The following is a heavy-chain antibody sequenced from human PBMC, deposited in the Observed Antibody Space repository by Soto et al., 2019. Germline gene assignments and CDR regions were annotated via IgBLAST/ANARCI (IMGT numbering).Heavy chain of an antibody. D-gene: IGHD2-2*03. Sequence: SETLSLTCTVSGGSIGSGVYFWSWIRQPPGKGLEWIGFISYTGSAYYNPSLKSRAAISVDTSKNQFSLKLTSVTAADSAVYFCSRLNGYCVSTKCHGYYGMDVWGQGTTVTVSS. CDR1: GGSIGSGVYF. V-gene: IGHV4-30-4*01. CDR2: ISYTGSA. CDR3: SRLNGYCVSTKCHGYYGMDV. J-gene: IGHJ6*02.